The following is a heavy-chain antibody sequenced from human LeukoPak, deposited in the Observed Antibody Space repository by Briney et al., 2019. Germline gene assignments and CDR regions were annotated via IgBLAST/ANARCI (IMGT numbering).Heavy chain of an antibody. V-gene: IGHV4-39*07. CDR3: ARDRAAAGTGLDY. CDR1: GGSISSSSYY. CDR2: INYSGST. J-gene: IGHJ4*02. D-gene: IGHD6-13*01. Sequence: SETLSLTCTVSGGSISSSSYYLDWIRQPPGKGLEWIGSINYSGSTFYNPSLKSRVTISVDTSKNQFSLKLSSVTAADTAMYYCARDRAAAGTGLDYWGQGTLVTVSS.